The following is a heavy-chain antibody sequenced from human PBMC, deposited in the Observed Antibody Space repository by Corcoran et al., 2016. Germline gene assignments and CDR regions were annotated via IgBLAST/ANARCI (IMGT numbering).Heavy chain of an antibody. CDR3: ASQAGGVDFWSGYPYYFDY. Sequence: QLQLQESGPGLVKPSETLSLTCTVSGGSISSSSYYWGWIRQPPGKGLEWIGSIYYSGSTYYNPSLKSRVTISVDTSKNQFSLKLSSVTAADTAVYYCASQAGGVDFWSGYPYYFDYWGQGTLVTVSS. J-gene: IGHJ4*02. CDR2: IYYSGST. D-gene: IGHD3-3*01. V-gene: IGHV4-39*01. CDR1: GGSISSSSYY.